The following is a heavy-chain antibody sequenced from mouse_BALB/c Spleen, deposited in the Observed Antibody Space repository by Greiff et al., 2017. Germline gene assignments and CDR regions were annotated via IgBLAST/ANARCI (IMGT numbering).Heavy chain of an antibody. V-gene: IGHV5-6-5*01. D-gene: IGHD1-2*01. CDR3: ARVGYYGYGGAMDY. Sequence: EVQGVESGGGLVKPGGSLKLSCAASGFTFSSYAMSWVRQTPEKRLEWVASLSSGGSTYYPDSVKGRFTISRDNARNLRYLQMSSLRSEDTAMYYCARVGYYGYGGAMDYWGQGTSVTVAS. J-gene: IGHJ4*01. CDR1: GFTFSSYA. CDR2: LSSGGST.